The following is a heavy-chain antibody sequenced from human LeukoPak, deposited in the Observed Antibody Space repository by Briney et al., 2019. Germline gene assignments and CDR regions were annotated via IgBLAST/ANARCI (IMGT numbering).Heavy chain of an antibody. CDR3: ARGLLWFGELNTINYFDY. Sequence: GGSLRLSCAASGFTFSSYEMNWVRQAPGKGLEWVSYISSSGSTIYYADSVKGRFTISRDNAKNSLYLQMNSLRAEDTAVYYCARGLLWFGELNTINYFDYWGQGTLVTVSS. D-gene: IGHD3-10*01. CDR1: GFTFSSYE. V-gene: IGHV3-48*03. CDR2: ISSSGSTI. J-gene: IGHJ4*02.